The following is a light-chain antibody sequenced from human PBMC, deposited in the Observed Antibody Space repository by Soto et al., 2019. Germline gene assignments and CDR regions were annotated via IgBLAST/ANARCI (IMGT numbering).Light chain of an antibody. CDR1: SSDVGGYNY. J-gene: IGLJ1*01. CDR3: SSYTSSSTRV. V-gene: IGLV2-14*01. Sequence: SALTQPASVSGSPGQSITISCTGTSSDVGGYNYVSWYQQNPGKAPKLMIYDVNNRPSGVSYRFSGSKSGNTASLTISGLQAEDEADYYCSSYTSSSTRVFGTGTKVTVL. CDR2: DVN.